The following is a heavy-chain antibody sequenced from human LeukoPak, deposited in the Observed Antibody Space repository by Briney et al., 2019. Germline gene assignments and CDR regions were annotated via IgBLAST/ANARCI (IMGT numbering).Heavy chain of an antibody. D-gene: IGHD3-10*01. CDR3: AKLNRVRGVIITFGAFDI. Sequence: GGSLRLSCAASGFTFSSYAMSWVRQAPGKGLEWVSGISGIGGRTYYADSVKGRFSISRDNSKNTVYLQMNSLRAEDTAVYYCAKLNRVRGVIITFGAFDIWGQGTMVTVSS. CDR2: ISGIGGRT. CDR1: GFTFSSYA. J-gene: IGHJ3*02. V-gene: IGHV3-23*01.